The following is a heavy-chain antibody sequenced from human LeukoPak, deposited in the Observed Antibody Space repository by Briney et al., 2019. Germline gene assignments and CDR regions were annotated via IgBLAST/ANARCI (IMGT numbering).Heavy chain of an antibody. J-gene: IGHJ4*02. CDR1: GFTVRSNY. CDR3: ARGPYGSGSGPFDY. CDR2: IYSGGST. Sequence: PGGSLRLSCAASGFTVRSNYMSWVRQAPGKGLEWVSVIYSGGSTSYADSVKGRFTISRDNSKSTLYLQMNSLRAEDTAVYYCARGPYGSGSGPFDYWGQGTLVTVSS. V-gene: IGHV3-66*01. D-gene: IGHD3-10*01.